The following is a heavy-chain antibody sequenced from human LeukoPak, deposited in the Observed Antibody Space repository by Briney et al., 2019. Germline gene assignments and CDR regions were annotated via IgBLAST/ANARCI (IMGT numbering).Heavy chain of an antibody. V-gene: IGHV3-23*01. CDR3: ARGINAFSHFDY. CDR2: ISGGGDST. CDR1: GGSISSSSYY. J-gene: IGHJ4*02. D-gene: IGHD5-24*01. Sequence: ETLSLTCTVSGGSISSSSYYWGWVRQAPGKGLEWVSFISGGGDSTYYADSMKGRFTISRDNSKNTLYLQMNSLRAGDTAVYYCARGINAFSHFDYWGQGTLVTVSS.